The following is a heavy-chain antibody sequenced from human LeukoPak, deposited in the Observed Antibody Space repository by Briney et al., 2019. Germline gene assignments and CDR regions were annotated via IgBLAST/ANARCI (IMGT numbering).Heavy chain of an antibody. CDR1: VYTFIRYG. J-gene: IGHJ6*03. CDR2: ISAYNCNT. V-gene: IGHV1-18*01. D-gene: IGHD1-26*01. Sequence: GASVKVSRQSSVYTFIRYGIRWVRQARGQGLEWMGWISAYNCNTNYAQKLQGRVTMTTDTPTRTAYMELRSLRSGDTAVYYCARALPGSYYLLCYYYYYMDVWGKGTTVAVSS. CDR3: ARALPGSYYLLCYYYYYMDV.